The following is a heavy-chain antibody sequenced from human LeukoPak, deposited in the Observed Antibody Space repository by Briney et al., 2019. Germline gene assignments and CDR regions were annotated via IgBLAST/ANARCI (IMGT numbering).Heavy chain of an antibody. V-gene: IGHV4-30-4*01. CDR1: GGSISSGDYY. CDR3: ATLLYDILTSYKKYGMDV. J-gene: IGHJ6*02. Sequence: SQTLSLTCTVSGGSISSGDYYWSWIRQPPGKGLEWIGYIYYSGSTYYNPSLKSRVTISVDTSKNQFSLKLSSVTAADTAVYYCATLLYDILTSYKKYGMDVWGQGTTVTVSS. D-gene: IGHD3-9*01. CDR2: IYYSGST.